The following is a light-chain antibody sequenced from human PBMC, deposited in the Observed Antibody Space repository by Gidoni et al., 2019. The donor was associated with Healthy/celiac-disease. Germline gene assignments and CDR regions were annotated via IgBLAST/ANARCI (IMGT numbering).Light chain of an antibody. CDR1: QSVSSY. V-gene: IGKV3-11*01. CDR3: QQRSNWPPIT. CDR2: DAY. Sequence: SRASQSVSSYLAWYQQKSGQAPRLLIYDAYNRPTGIPDRFSGSGSLTDFTLTISSLGREDFAVYYCQQRSNWPPITFGEGTRLEIK. J-gene: IGKJ5*01.